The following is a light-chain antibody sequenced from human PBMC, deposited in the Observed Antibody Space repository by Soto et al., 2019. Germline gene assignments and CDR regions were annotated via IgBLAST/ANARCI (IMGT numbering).Light chain of an antibody. V-gene: IGLV2-14*01. J-gene: IGLJ1*01. CDR1: SSDVGGYNY. Sequence: QSALTQPASVSGSPGQSITISCTGTSSDVGGYNYVSWYQQHPGKAPKLMIYEVSNRPSGVSNRFSGSKSGNTASLTISGLQDEDEADYYCSSYTSSFYVFGTGTKVTAL. CDR2: EVS. CDR3: SSYTSSFYV.